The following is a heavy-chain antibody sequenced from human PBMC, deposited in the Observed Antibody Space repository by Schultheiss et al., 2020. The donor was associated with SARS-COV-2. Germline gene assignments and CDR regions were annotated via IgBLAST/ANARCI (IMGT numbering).Heavy chain of an antibody. J-gene: IGHJ5*02. CDR2: IKSKTDGGTT. V-gene: IGHV3-15*01. Sequence: GGSLRLSCAASGFTFSNAWMSWVRQAPGKGLEWVGRIKSKTDGGTTDYSAPVKGRFTISRDDSKNTLYLQMNSLRAEDTAVYYCARGGGGSYHWGQGTLVTVSS. CDR1: GFTFSNAW. D-gene: IGHD1-26*01. CDR3: ARGGGGSYH.